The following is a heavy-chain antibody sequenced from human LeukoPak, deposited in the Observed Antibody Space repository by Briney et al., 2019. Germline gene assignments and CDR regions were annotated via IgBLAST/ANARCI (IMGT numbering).Heavy chain of an antibody. V-gene: IGHV1-69*05. D-gene: IGHD6-13*01. CDR3: ASLGRIAAAGKIYYYYYMDV. J-gene: IGHJ6*03. CDR1: GGTFSSYA. CDR2: IIPIFGTA. Sequence: SVKVSCKASGGTFSSYAISWVRQAPGRGLEWMGGIIPIFGTANYAQKFQGRVTITTDESTSTAYMELSSLRSEDTAVYYCASLGRIAAAGKIYYYYYMDVWGKGTTVTVSS.